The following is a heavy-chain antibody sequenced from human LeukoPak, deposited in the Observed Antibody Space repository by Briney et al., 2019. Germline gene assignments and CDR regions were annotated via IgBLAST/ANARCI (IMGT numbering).Heavy chain of an antibody. CDR1: GFTFSSYG. Sequence: PGGSLRLSCAASGFTFSSYGMHWVRQAPGKGLEWVAVISYDGSNKYYADSVKGRFTISRDNSKNTLYLQMNSLRAEDTAVYYCAKSLASNTLDYWGQGTLVTVSS. CDR3: AKSLASNTLDY. D-gene: IGHD5-12*01. J-gene: IGHJ4*02. CDR2: ISYDGSNK. V-gene: IGHV3-30*18.